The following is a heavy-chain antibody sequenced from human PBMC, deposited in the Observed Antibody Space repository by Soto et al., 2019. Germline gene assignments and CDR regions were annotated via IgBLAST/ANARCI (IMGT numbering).Heavy chain of an antibody. Sequence: SETLSLTCTVSGGSISSYYWSWIRQPPGKGLEWIGYIYYSGSTNYNPSLKSRVTISVDTSKNQFSLKLSSVTAADTAVYYCAREARGYDFWSGYYGRPDAFDTWGQGTMVTVSS. V-gene: IGHV4-59*01. CDR2: IYYSGST. D-gene: IGHD3-3*01. CDR1: GGSISSYY. J-gene: IGHJ3*02. CDR3: AREARGYDFWSGYYGRPDAFDT.